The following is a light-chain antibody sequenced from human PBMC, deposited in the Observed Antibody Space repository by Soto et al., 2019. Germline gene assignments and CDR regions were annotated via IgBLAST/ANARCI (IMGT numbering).Light chain of an antibody. CDR3: CSYTTSRTLV. J-gene: IGLJ1*01. CDR2: EVS. V-gene: IGLV2-14*01. Sequence: QSALAQPASVSGSPGQSITISCTGTSSDVGAYNHVSWYQQHPGKAPQLIIYEVSKRPSGLSNRFSASKSGNTASLTISGLQAEDEADYYCCSYTTSRTLVFGTGTKVT. CDR1: SSDVGAYNH.